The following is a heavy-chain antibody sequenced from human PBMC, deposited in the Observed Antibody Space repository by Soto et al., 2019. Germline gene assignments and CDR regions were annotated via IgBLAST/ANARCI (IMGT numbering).Heavy chain of an antibody. D-gene: IGHD3-9*01. CDR2: IYYSGST. CDR3: ARAPKYYDILTGYASGFDY. V-gene: IGHV4-31*03. CDR1: GGSISSGGYY. Sequence: QVQLQESGPGLVKPSQTLSLTCTVSGGSISSGGYYWSWIRQHPGKGLEWIGYIYYSGSTYYNPSLKRRVTISVDTSKNQFSLKLSSVTAADTAVYYCARAPKYYDILTGYASGFDYWGQGTLVTVSS. J-gene: IGHJ4*02.